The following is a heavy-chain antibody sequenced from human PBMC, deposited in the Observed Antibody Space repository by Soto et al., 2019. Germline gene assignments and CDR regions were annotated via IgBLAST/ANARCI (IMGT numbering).Heavy chain of an antibody. CDR2: ISLYSDGA. CDR1: GYTFSNYG. J-gene: IGHJ5*02. Sequence: VKVSCKTPGYTFSNYGITWVRQAPGQPLEWLGWISLYSDGANYAQKFQGRVSMTTDTSTTTAYMELRSLRSDDTAVYYCARVVPGAEAWFGPWGQGTLVTVSS. V-gene: IGHV1-18*01. CDR3: ARVVPGAEAWFGP. D-gene: IGHD2-2*01.